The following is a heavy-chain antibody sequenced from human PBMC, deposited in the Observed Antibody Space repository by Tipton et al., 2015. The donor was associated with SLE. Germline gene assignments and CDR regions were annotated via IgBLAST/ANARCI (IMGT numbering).Heavy chain of an antibody. V-gene: IGHV4-61*05. CDR2: IAYTGST. D-gene: IGHD3-3*01. Sequence: TLSLTCTVSGGSISSSSYYWGWIRQPPGKGLEWIGYIAYTGSTNYNPSLKSRVTISEATTKNEFSLKLTSVTAADTAIYYCGGGSWSGYTPDYWGQGTLVTVSS. CDR1: GGSISSSSYY. J-gene: IGHJ4*02. CDR3: GGGSWSGYTPDY.